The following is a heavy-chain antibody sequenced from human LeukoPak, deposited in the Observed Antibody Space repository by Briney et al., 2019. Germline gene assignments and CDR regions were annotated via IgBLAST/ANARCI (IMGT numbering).Heavy chain of an antibody. V-gene: IGHV3-7*01. Sequence: GGSLRLSCAASGFTFSNYWMHWVRQAPGKGLEWVANIKQDESEKYYVDSVKGRFTISRDNAKNSLYLQMNSLRVEDTAVYYCVKAMDVWGQGTTVTVSS. CDR1: GFTFSNYW. CDR2: IKQDESEK. J-gene: IGHJ6*02. CDR3: VKAMDV.